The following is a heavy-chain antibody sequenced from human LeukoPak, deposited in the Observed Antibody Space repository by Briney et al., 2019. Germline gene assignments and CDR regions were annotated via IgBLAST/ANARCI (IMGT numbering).Heavy chain of an antibody. Sequence: SETLSLTCTVSGGSISSHYWSWIRQPPGKGLEWIGYIYYSGSTNYNPSLKSRVTISVDTSKNQISLKLSSVTAADTAVYYCARDHVAARTFDYWGQGTLVTVSS. CDR2: IYYSGST. J-gene: IGHJ4*02. D-gene: IGHD6-6*01. CDR1: GGSISSHY. V-gene: IGHV4-59*11. CDR3: ARDHVAARTFDY.